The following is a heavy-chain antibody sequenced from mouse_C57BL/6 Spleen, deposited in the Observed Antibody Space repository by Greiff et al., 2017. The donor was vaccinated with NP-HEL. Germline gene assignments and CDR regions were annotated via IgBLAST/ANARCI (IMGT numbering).Heavy chain of an antibody. J-gene: IGHJ4*01. CDR3: ARGYYYGRSRGCAMDY. V-gene: IGHV1-9*01. D-gene: IGHD1-1*01. Sequence: QVQLQQSGAELMKPGASVKLSCKATGYTFTGYWIEWVKQRPGHGLEWIGEILPGSGSTNYNEKFKGKATFTADTSSNTAYMQLSSLTTEDSAICYCARGYYYGRSRGCAMDYWGQGTSVTVSS. CDR2: ILPGSGST. CDR1: GYTFTGYW.